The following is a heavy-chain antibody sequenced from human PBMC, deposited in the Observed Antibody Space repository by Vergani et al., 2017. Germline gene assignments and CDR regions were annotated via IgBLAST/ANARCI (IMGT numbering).Heavy chain of an antibody. J-gene: IGHJ4*02. CDR2: ISGSGGST. V-gene: IGHV3-23*01. Sequence: EVQLLESGGGLVQHGGSLRLSCAASGFTFSSYAMSWVRQAPGKGLEWVSAISGSGGSTYYADSVKGRFTITRENSKNTLYLQMNSLRAEDTALYYCAKGWTSFDYWGQGTLVTVSS. D-gene: IGHD3/OR15-3a*01. CDR1: GFTFSSYA. CDR3: AKGWTSFDY.